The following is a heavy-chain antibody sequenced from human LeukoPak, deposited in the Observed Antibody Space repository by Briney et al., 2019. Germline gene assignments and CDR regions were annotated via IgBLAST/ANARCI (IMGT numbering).Heavy chain of an antibody. CDR2: ISAYNGNT. J-gene: IGHJ3*02. CDR3: ARGSNQGYSSSWYSGEKAAFDI. CDR1: GYTFTSYG. Sequence: ASVKVSCKASGYTFTSYGISWVRQAPGQGLEWMGWISAYNGNTNYAQKLQGRVTITADKSTSTAYMELSSLRSEDTAVYYCARGSNQGYSSSWYSGEKAAFDIWGQGTMVTVSS. D-gene: IGHD6-13*01. V-gene: IGHV1-18*01.